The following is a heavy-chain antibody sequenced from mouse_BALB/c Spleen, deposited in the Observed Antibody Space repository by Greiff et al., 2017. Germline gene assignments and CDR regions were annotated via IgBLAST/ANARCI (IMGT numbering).Heavy chain of an antibody. J-gene: IGHJ3*01. Sequence: QVQLQQSGAELMKPGASVKISCKATGYTFSSYWIEWVKQRPGHGLEWIGEILPGSGSTNYNEKFKGKATFTADTSSNTAYMQLSSLTSEDSAVYYCARKGRQLGLRGFAYWGQGTLVTVSA. CDR2: ILPGSGST. CDR3: ARKGRQLGLRGFAY. CDR1: GYTFSSYW. V-gene: IGHV1-9*01. D-gene: IGHD3-2*01.